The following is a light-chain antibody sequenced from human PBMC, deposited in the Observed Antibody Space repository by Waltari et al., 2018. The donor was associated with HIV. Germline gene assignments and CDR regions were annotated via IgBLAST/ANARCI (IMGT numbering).Light chain of an antibody. CDR2: GIN. CDR3: AAWDYSLSGWV. V-gene: IGLV1-47*01. CDR1: NSNVGIIY. J-gene: IGLJ3*02. Sequence: QSVLTQPPSASGTPGQRVTISCSGSNSNVGIIYVYWYQQRPGTTPKLVIYGINQRPSGFPDRFSGSKSGTSVSLVISGIRSEDEADYYCAAWDYSLSGWVFGGGTKLTVL.